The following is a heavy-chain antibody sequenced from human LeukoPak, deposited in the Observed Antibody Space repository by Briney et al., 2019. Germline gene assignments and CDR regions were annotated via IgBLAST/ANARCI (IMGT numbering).Heavy chain of an antibody. Sequence: PGGSLRLSCAASGFTFSSYAMSWVRQAPGKGLEWVSGISGSGDSPYYADSVKGRFTISRDNSKNTLYLQMNSLRAEDTAVYYCARGGYTYGYFDYWGQGTLVTVSS. D-gene: IGHD5-18*01. J-gene: IGHJ4*02. CDR1: GFTFSSYA. CDR2: ISGSGDSP. CDR3: ARGGYTYGYFDY. V-gene: IGHV3-23*01.